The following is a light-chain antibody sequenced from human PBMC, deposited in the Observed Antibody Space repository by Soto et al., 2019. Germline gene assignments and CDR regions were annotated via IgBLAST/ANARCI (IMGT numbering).Light chain of an antibody. CDR3: QQYNNWPPIT. V-gene: IGKV3-15*01. CDR2: GAS. J-gene: IGKJ5*01. CDR1: QSVSSN. Sequence: EIVMTQSQATLSVAPGEEVALSFRASQSVSSNLAWYQQRPGQAPRLLIYGASTRATGIPARFSGSGSGTEFTLTISSLQSEDIAVYYCQQYNNWPPITFGQGTRLEIK.